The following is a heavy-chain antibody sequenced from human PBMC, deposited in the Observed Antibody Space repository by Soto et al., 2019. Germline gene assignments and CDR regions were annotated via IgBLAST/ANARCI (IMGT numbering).Heavy chain of an antibody. CDR1: GFTVSSNY. CDR3: ARALLPHDAFDI. V-gene: IGHV3-66*01. Sequence: EVQLVESGGGLVQPGGSLRLSCAASGFTVSSNYMSWVRQAPGKGLEWVSVIYSGGSTYYADSVKGRLTISRDNSKNTLYLQMNSLRAEDTAVYYCARALLPHDAFDIWGQGTMVTVSS. J-gene: IGHJ3*02. CDR2: IYSGGST.